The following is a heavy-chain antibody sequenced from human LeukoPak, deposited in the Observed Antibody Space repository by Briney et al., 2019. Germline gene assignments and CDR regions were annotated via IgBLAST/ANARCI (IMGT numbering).Heavy chain of an antibody. CDR3: ATNKDWAEAD. D-gene: IGHD3/OR15-3a*01. V-gene: IGHV4-59*03. Sequence: SETLSLTCTVSGGSISSYYWTWIRQSPGKRLEWIGYRYSSGSANYNPSLKSRVIISLDTSKNQFSLKVTSLTAADTAVYYCATNKDWAEADWGQGTLVIVSS. CDR2: RYSSGSA. CDR1: GGSISSYY. J-gene: IGHJ4*02.